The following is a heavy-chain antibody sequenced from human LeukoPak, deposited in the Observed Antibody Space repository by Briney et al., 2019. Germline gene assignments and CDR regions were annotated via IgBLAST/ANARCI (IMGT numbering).Heavy chain of an antibody. J-gene: IGHJ4*02. D-gene: IGHD3-22*01. CDR1: GFTFDDYA. CDR3: ARGPLTMIQH. CDR2: ISWNSGSI. Sequence: GGSLRLSCAASGFTFDDYAMHWVRQAPGKGLEWVSGISWNSGSIGYADSVKGRFTISRDNSKNTLYLQMNSLRAEDTAVYYCARGPLTMIQHWGQGTLVTVSS. V-gene: IGHV3-9*01.